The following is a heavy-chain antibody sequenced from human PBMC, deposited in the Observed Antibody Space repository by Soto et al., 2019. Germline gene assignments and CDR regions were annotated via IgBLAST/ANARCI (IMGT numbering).Heavy chain of an antibody. J-gene: IGHJ6*02. CDR3: ASLSSGSSHHLYNYGMDV. CDR2: IYYSGST. Sequence: SETLSLTGTVSGGSISSSSYYWGWIRQPPGKGMEGFGSIYYSGSTYYNPSLKSRVTISVDTSKNQFSLKLSSVTAADTAVYYNASLSSGSSHHLYNYGMDVWGQGTTVTVSS. V-gene: IGHV4-39*01. D-gene: IGHD1-26*01. CDR1: GGSISSSSYY.